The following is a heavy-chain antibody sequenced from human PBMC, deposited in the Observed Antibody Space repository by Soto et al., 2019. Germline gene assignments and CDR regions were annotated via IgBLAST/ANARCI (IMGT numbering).Heavy chain of an antibody. CDR3: ARRYGASFDY. J-gene: IGHJ4*02. D-gene: IGHD4-17*01. CDR1: GGSISSYY. V-gene: IGHV4-59*01. CDR2: IYYSGST. Sequence: TSETLSLTCPVSGGSISSYYLSWIRQPPGKGLEWIGYIYYSGSTNYNPSLKSRVTISVDTSKNQFSLKLSSVTAADTAVYYCARRYGASFDYWGQGTLVTVSS.